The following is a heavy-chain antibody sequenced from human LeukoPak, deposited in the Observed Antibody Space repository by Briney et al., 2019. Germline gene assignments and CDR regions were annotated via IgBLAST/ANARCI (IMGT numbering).Heavy chain of an antibody. CDR2: ISSSSSYI. J-gene: IGHJ6*02. CDR1: GGSFSGYY. CDR3: ARDEEWLDYYGMDV. D-gene: IGHD5-24*01. Sequence: PSETLSLTCAVYGGSFSGYYWSWIRQPPGKGLEWVSSISSSSSYIYYADSVKGRFTISRDNAKNSLYLQMNSLRAEDTAVYYCARDEEWLDYYGMDVWGQGTTVTVSS. V-gene: IGHV3-21*01.